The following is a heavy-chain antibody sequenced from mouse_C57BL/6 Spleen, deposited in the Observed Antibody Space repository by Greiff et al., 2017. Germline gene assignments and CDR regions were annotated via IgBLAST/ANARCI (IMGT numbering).Heavy chain of an antibody. V-gene: IGHV1-69*01. CDR2: IDPSDSYT. D-gene: IGHD2-4*01. CDR1: GYTFTSYW. CDR3: AIYYDYAFAD. Sequence: QVQLQQPGAELVMPGASVKLSCKASGYTFTSYWMHWVKQRPGQGLEWIGEIDPSDSYTNYNQKFKGKSTLTVDKSSSTAYMQRSSLTSEDSAVDYCAIYYDYAFADWGQGTLVTVSA. J-gene: IGHJ3*01.